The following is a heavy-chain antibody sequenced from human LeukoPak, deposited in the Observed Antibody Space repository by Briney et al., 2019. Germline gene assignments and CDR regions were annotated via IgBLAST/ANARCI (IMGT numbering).Heavy chain of an antibody. Sequence: PGGSLRLSCAASGFTFDGYGMYWVRLAPGKGLEWVSGITWNSDDMAYADSVEGRFTISRDNAKNCLYLQMNSLRVEDTALYYCTKVTDWRTGFDYWGQGTLVTVSS. CDR1: GFTFDGYG. D-gene: IGHD3-9*01. V-gene: IGHV3-9*01. CDR2: ITWNSDDM. J-gene: IGHJ4*02. CDR3: TKVTDWRTGFDY.